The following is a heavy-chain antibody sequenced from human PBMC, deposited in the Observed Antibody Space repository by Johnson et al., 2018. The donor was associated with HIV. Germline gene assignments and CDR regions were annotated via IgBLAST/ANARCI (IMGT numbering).Heavy chain of an antibody. D-gene: IGHD3-22*01. V-gene: IGHV3-7*01. CDR3: ARDPELDYFNNRAFDI. Sequence: VQLVESGGGLIQPGGSLRLSCAASGFTVSSNYMSWVRQAPGKGLEWVANIKEDGSEGYYVDSVKGRFTISRDNAKNSVFLHMDSLRAEDTAVYYCARDPELDYFNNRAFDIWGQGTMVTVSS. CDR1: GFTVSSNY. CDR2: IKEDGSEG. J-gene: IGHJ3*02.